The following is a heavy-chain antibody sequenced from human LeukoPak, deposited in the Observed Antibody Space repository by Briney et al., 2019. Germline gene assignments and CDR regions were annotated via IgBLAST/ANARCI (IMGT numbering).Heavy chain of an antibody. D-gene: IGHD5-12*01. CDR2: ISSSGSTI. J-gene: IGHJ6*02. V-gene: IGHV3-11*01. Sequence: GGSLRLSCAASGFTFSDYYMSWIRQAPGKGLEWVSYISSSGSTIYYADSVKGRFTISRDNAKNSLYLQMNSLRAEDTAVYYCAGGVATTNYYYYGMDVWGQGTTVTASS. CDR1: GFTFSDYY. CDR3: AGGVATTNYYYYGMDV.